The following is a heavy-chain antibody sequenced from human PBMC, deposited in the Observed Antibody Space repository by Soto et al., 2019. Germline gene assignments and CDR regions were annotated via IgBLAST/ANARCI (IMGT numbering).Heavy chain of an antibody. J-gene: IGHJ2*01. D-gene: IGHD2-8*01. V-gene: IGHV3-13*05. CDR2: IGTAGDP. Sequence: EVQLVESGGGLVQPGGSLRLSCAASGFTFSSYDMHWVRQATGKGLEWFSAIGTAGDPYYPGSVKGRFTISRENAKNSLYLQMNSLRAGDTAVYYCVRAGGRYCTNGVCSKRYWYFDLWGRGTLVTVSS. CDR1: GFTFSSYD. CDR3: VRAGGRYCTNGVCSKRYWYFDL.